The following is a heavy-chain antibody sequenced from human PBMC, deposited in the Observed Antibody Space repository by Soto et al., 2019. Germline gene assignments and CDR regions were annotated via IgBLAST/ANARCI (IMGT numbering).Heavy chain of an antibody. V-gene: IGHV3-64*01. D-gene: IGHD4-17*01. CDR1: GFTFSSYA. Sequence: GGSLRLSCAASGFTFSSYAMHWVRQAPGKGLEYVSAISSNGGSIYYGNSVKGRFTISRDNSKNTLYLQMNSLRAEDTAVYYCARHTVTTDYWGQGTLVTVSS. CDR2: ISSNGGSI. J-gene: IGHJ4*02. CDR3: ARHTVTTDY.